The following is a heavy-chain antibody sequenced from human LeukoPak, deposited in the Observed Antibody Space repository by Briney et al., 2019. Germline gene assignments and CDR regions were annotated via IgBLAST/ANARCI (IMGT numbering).Heavy chain of an antibody. D-gene: IGHD6-19*01. CDR2: ISGSGGST. V-gene: IGHV3-23*01. J-gene: IGHJ4*02. CDR3: AKTIDSSGWEWSDY. CDR1: GFTFSSYA. Sequence: GGSLRLSCAASGFTFSSYAMSWVRQAPGKGLEWVSAISGSGGSTYYADSVKGRFTISRDNSKNTLYLQMNSLRAEVTAVYYCAKTIDSSGWEWSDYWGQGTLVTVSS.